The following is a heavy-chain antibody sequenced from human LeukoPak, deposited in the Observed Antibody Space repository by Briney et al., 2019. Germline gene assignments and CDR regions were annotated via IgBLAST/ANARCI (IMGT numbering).Heavy chain of an antibody. D-gene: IGHD2-2*01. V-gene: IGHV4-30-4*01. J-gene: IGHJ4*02. CDR1: GGSISSGDYY. CDR2: IYYSGST. CDR3: ARHPPLPATMGFDY. Sequence: PSETLSLTCTVSGGSISSGDYYWSWIRQPPGKGLEWIGYIYYSGSTYYNPSLKSRVTISIDTSKNQFSLNLSSVTAVDTAVYYCARHPPLPATMGFDYWGQGTLVTVSS.